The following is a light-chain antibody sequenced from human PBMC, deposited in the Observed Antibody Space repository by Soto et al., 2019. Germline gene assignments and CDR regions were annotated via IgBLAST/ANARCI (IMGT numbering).Light chain of an antibody. CDR1: ETVSSS. CDR2: GAS. CDR3: QQYNNWPLIT. V-gene: IGKV3-15*01. J-gene: IGKJ5*01. Sequence: EIVLTQSPGTLSLSPGERATLSCRASETVSSSLAWYQRKRGQAPRLLIYGASTRATGTPARISGSGSGTEFTLTISSLQSEDSAVYYCQQYNNWPLITFGQGTRLEIK.